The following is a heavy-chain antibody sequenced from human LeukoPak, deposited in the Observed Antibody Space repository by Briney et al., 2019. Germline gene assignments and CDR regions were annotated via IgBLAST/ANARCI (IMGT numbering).Heavy chain of an antibody. D-gene: IGHD6-13*01. Sequence: ASVKVSCKVSGYTLTELSMHWVRQAPGKGLEWMGGFDPEDGETIYAQKFQGRVTMTEDTSTDTAYMELSSLRSEDTAVCYCATVSQLVWDAFDIWGQGTMVTVSS. CDR3: ATVSQLVWDAFDI. CDR2: FDPEDGET. J-gene: IGHJ3*02. V-gene: IGHV1-24*01. CDR1: GYTLTELS.